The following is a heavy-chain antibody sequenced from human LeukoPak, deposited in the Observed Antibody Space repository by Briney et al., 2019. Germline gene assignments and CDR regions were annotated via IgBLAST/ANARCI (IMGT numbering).Heavy chain of an antibody. V-gene: IGHV3-64*01. Sequence: GGSLRLSCAASGFTFSSYAMHWVRQAPGKGLEYVSAISSNGGSTYYANSVKGRFTISRDNSKNTLYLQMGSLRAEDMAVYYCAREGNSGSYLYFDYWGQGTLVIVSS. D-gene: IGHD1-26*01. CDR3: AREGNSGSYLYFDY. J-gene: IGHJ4*02. CDR1: GFTFSSYA. CDR2: ISSNGGST.